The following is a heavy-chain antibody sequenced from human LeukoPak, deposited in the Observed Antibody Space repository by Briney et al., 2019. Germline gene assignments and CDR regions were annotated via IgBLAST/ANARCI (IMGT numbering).Heavy chain of an antibody. V-gene: IGHV1-2*02. CDR3: ARVGGGETYHLDY. Sequence: ASVTVSCKASGYTFNVYYMHWVRQAPGQGLEWMGWINSYSGDTNYAQKFQDRVTMTRDTSISTAYMDLSSLRSADTAVYYCARVGGGETYHLDYWGQGTLVTVSS. D-gene: IGHD3-16*01. CDR2: INSYSGDT. J-gene: IGHJ4*02. CDR1: GYTFNVYY.